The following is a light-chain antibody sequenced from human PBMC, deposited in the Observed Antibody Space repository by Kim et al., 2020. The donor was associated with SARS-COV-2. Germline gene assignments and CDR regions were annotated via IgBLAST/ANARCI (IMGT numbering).Light chain of an antibody. J-gene: IGLJ1*01. V-gene: IGLV2-14*03. Sequence: QSALTQPASVSASPGQSITMSCTGTSSDIGPYNYVSWYQQYPGKAPRLMIYDVSKRPSGVSNRFSGSKSGNTASLTISGLQTEDEADYYCNSYTSSRTYVFGTGTKVTVL. CDR3: NSYTSSRTYV. CDR1: SSDIGPYNY. CDR2: DVS.